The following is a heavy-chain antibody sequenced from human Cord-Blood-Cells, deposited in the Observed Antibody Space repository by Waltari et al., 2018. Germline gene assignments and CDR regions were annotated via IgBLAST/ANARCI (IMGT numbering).Heavy chain of an antibody. Sequence: QVQLQQWGAGLLKPSETLSLTCAVYGGSFSGYYWSWIRQPPGKGLEWIGEINHSGSTNYNPALKSRGTRSVDTSKNQFSLKLSSVTAADTAVYYCARDGLRYNYYYYYGMDVWGQGTTVTVSS. V-gene: IGHV4-34*01. D-gene: IGHD3-9*01. CDR3: ARDGLRYNYYYYYGMDV. J-gene: IGHJ6*02. CDR2: INHSGST. CDR1: GGSFSGYY.